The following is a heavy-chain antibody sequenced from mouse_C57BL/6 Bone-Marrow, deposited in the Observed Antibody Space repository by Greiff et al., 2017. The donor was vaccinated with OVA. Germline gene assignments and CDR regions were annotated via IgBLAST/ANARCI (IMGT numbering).Heavy chain of an antibody. V-gene: IGHV10-3*01. CDR2: IRSKSSNYAT. CDR3: VSPLYYGYDGPFAY. Sequence: EVHLVESGGGLVQPKGSLKLSCAASGFTFNTYAMHWVRQAPGKGLEWVARIRSKSSNYATYYADSVKDRFTISRDDSQSMLYLQMNNLKTEDTAMYYCVSPLYYGYDGPFAYWGQGTLVTVSA. D-gene: IGHD2-2*01. J-gene: IGHJ3*01. CDR1: GFTFNTYA.